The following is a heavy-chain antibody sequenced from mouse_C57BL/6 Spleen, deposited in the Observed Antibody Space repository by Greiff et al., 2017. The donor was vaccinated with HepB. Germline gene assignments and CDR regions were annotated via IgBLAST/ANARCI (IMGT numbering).Heavy chain of an antibody. Sequence: VQLQQSGAELARPGASVKLSCKASGYTFTSYGISWVKQRTGQGLEWIGEIYPRSGNTYYNEKFKGKATLTADKSSSTAYMELRSLTSEDSAVYFCARRDDGYYGYFDVWGTGTTVTVSS. V-gene: IGHV1-81*01. J-gene: IGHJ1*03. CDR3: ARRDDGYYGYFDV. CDR1: GYTFTSYG. D-gene: IGHD2-3*01. CDR2: IYPRSGNT.